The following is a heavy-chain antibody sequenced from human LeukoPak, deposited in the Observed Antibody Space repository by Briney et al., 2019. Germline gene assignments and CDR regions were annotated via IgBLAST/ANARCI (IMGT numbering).Heavy chain of an antibody. Sequence: GESLKISCKVSGYTFTHNWIGWVRQKPGRGLEWLGVIFPADSNTAHNSSFRGQVTISVDKSIDTAYLQWGSLKASDSAIYYCARHRATGTWSDFDYWGQGTVVTVSS. V-gene: IGHV5-51*01. CDR2: IFPADSNT. D-gene: IGHD1-14*01. CDR1: GYTFTHNW. CDR3: ARHRATGTWSDFDY. J-gene: IGHJ4*02.